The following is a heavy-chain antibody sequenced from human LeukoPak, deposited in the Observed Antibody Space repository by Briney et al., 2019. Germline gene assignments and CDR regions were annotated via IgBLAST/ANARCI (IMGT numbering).Heavy chain of an antibody. Sequence: SETLSLTCAVSGGSISSSSYYWGWIRQPPGKGLEWIGSIYYSGSTYYNPSLKSRVTISVDTSKNQFSLKLSSVTAADTAVYYCARGGGGYCSGGSCEPFDYWGQGTLVTVSS. CDR3: ARGGGGYCSGGSCEPFDY. J-gene: IGHJ4*02. CDR2: IYYSGST. CDR1: GGSISSSSYY. D-gene: IGHD2-15*01. V-gene: IGHV4-39*07.